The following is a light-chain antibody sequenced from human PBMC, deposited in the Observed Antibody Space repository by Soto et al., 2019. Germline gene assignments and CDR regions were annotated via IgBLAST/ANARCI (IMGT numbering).Light chain of an antibody. CDR2: KAS. CDR3: RQYDTHSWT. Sequence: DIQMTQAPYTLSASVGDRVTITCRASQSLRNWLAWYQQKPGKAPKLLIYKASSLESGVPSRFSGSGSGAEFTLTINGLQPDDFATYYCRQYDTHSWTFGQGTKV. CDR1: QSLRNW. J-gene: IGKJ1*01. V-gene: IGKV1-5*03.